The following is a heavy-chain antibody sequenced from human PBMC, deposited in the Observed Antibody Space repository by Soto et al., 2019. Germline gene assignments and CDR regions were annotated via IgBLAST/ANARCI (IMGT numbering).Heavy chain of an antibody. Sequence: PSETLSLTCTVSGGSISSYYWSWIRQPPGKGLEWIGYIYYSGSTNYNPSLKSRVTISVDTSKNQFSLKLSSVTAADTAVYYCARAWXRDYFHWFDPWGQGTLVTVSS. J-gene: IGHJ5*02. CDR1: GGSISSYY. D-gene: IGHD4-17*01. CDR3: ARAWXRDYFHWFDP. CDR2: IYYSGST. V-gene: IGHV4-59*01.